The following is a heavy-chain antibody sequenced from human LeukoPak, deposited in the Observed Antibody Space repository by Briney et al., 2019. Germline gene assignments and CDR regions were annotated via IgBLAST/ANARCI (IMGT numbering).Heavy chain of an antibody. CDR3: ARAYSSSSGLFDY. J-gene: IGHJ4*02. V-gene: IGHV3-64*01. CDR1: GFTFSSYA. Sequence: PGGSLRLSCAASGFTFSSYAMHWVRQAPGKGLEYVSAISSNGGSTYYANSVKGRFTISRDNSKNTLYLQMGSLRAEDMAVYYCARAYSSSSGLFDYWGQGTLVTVSS. D-gene: IGHD6-6*01. CDR2: ISSNGGST.